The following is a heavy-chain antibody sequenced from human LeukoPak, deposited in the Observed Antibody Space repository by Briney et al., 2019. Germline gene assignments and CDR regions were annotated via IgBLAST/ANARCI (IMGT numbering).Heavy chain of an antibody. CDR2: ISYDGSNK. CDR1: GFTFSSYA. J-gene: IGHJ4*02. D-gene: IGHD6-13*01. CDR3: ARYEYSSRDMDY. V-gene: IGHV3-30*04. Sequence: AGGSLRLSCAASGFTFSSYAMHWVRQAPGKGLEWVAVISYDGSNKYYADSVKGRFTISRDNSKNTLYLQMNSLRAEDTAVYYCARYEYSSRDMDYWGQGTLVTVSS.